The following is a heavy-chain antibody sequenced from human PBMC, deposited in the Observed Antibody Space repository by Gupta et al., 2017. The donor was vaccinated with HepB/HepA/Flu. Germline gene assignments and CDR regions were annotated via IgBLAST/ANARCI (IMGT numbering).Heavy chain of an antibody. CDR1: GGSISSYY. CDR2: IYYSGST. Sequence: QVQRQESGPGLVKPSETLSLTCTVSGGSISSYYWSWIRQPPGKGLEWIGYIYYSGSTNYNPSLKRRVTISVDTSKNQFSLKRSSGTAADTAGDYCARAPYYDSSVDYWGQGTRVTVSA. D-gene: IGHD3-22*01. CDR3: ARAPYYDSSVDY. V-gene: IGHV4-59*01. J-gene: IGHJ4*02.